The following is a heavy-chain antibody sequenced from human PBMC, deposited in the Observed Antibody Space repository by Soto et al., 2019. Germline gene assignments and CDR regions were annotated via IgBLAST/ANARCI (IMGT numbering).Heavy chain of an antibody. CDR2: ITGSGGGT. J-gene: IGHJ3*02. Sequence: GGSLRLSCAASGFMFANYAMGWVRQAPGRGLEWVSAITGSGGGTYYADSVKGRFTISRDNSKNTLYLQMNSLRAEDTAVYYCAKGGSRGAFDIWGQGTMVTVSS. V-gene: IGHV3-23*01. CDR1: GFMFANYA. CDR3: AKGGSRGAFDI. D-gene: IGHD5-12*01.